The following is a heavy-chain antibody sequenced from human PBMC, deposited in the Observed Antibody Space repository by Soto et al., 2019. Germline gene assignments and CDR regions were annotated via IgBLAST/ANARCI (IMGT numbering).Heavy chain of an antibody. V-gene: IGHV4-39*01. CDR3: ARRQGYYYYYYYMDV. J-gene: IGHJ6*03. CDR1: GGSISSSSYY. Sequence: QLQLQESGPGLVKPSETLSLTCTVSGGSISSSSYYWGWIRQPPGKGLEWIGSIYYSGSTYYNPSLKSRVTISVDTSKNQFSLKLSSVTAADTAVYYCARRQGYYYYYYYMDVWGKGTTVTVSS. CDR2: IYYSGST.